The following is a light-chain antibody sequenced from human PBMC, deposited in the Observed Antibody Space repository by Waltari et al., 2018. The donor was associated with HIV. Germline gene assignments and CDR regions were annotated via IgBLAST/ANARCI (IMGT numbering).Light chain of an antibody. Sequence: QSVLTQPLSASGTPGQRVIISCSGSSSHLGDFSVSWYQHLPGAAPKLLIYANNQRPSGVPDRFSGSRSGTSASLAISGLRSEDEAVYSCAVWDDSLRGGVFGGGTKLTVL. CDR1: SSHLGDFS. CDR3: AVWDDSLRGGV. CDR2: ANN. J-gene: IGLJ3*02. V-gene: IGLV1-47*01.